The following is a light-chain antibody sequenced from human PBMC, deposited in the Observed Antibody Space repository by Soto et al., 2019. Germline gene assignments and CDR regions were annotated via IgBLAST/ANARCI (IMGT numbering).Light chain of an antibody. CDR2: DAS. CDR3: QQYNSYLWT. J-gene: IGKJ1*01. CDR1: QSLSNW. V-gene: IGKV1-5*01. Sequence: DLQMTQSPSNLSASVGDRFTITCRASQSLSNWLAWYQQKPGKAPKVLIYDASSLESGVPSRFRGSGSGTEFTLTISSLKPDDLATYYCQQYNSYLWTFGQGTKVDIK.